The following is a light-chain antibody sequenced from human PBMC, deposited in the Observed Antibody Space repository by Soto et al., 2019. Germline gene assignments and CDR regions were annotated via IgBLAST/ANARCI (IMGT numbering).Light chain of an antibody. CDR1: QSISSW. CDR3: QQYNSYSWT. V-gene: IGKV1-5*01. CDR2: DAS. Sequence: IQMTQSPSTLSASVGDRVTITCRASQSISSWLAWYQQKPGKAPKLLIYDASSLESGVPSRFSGSGSGTEVTLTISSLQPDDFATYYCQQYNSYSWTFGQGTKVEIK. J-gene: IGKJ1*01.